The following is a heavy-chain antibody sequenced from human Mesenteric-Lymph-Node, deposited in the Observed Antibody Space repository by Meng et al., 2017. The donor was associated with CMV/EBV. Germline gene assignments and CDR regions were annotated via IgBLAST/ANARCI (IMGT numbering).Heavy chain of an antibody. J-gene: IGHJ4*02. CDR1: GYTFTDYN. CDR2: INPNTGGT. Sequence: ASVKVSCKASGYTFTDYNLHWVRQAPGQGFEWMGWINPNTGGTEYAQKFQGRVTMTRETSISTAYMELSSLRSDDTAVYYCASGGHGSSWYSLDYWGQGTLVTVSS. V-gene: IGHV1-2*02. D-gene: IGHD6-13*01. CDR3: ASGGHGSSWYSLDY.